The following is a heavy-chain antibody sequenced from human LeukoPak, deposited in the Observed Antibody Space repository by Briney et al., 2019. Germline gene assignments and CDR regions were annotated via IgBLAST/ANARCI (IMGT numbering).Heavy chain of an antibody. CDR3: ARGGGATADIYYYYGMDV. J-gene: IGHJ6*02. CDR2: IYYSGST. D-gene: IGHD1-26*01. V-gene: IGHV4-59*01. Sequence: PSKTLSLTCTVSGGSISSYYWSWIRQPPGKGLEWIGYIYYSGSTNYNPSLKSRVTISVDTSKNQFSLKLSSVTAADTAVYYCARGGGATADIYYYYGMDVWGQGTTVTVSS. CDR1: GGSISSYY.